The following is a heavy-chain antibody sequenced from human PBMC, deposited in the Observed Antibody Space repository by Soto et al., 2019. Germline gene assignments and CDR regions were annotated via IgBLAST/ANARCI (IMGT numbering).Heavy chain of an antibody. V-gene: IGHV3-66*01. Sequence: ELQLVESGGGLVQPGGSLRLSCAASGFSVSINYVNWVRQAPGKGLEWVSVIYSGGTTHYADSVKGRFTISRDTSKNTLYLQMNSLRVEDTAVYYCAGYSTDGDFVDAFDVWGQGTMVTVSS. CDR2: IYSGGTT. CDR3: AGYSTDGDFVDAFDV. J-gene: IGHJ3*01. CDR1: GFSVSINY. D-gene: IGHD4-17*01.